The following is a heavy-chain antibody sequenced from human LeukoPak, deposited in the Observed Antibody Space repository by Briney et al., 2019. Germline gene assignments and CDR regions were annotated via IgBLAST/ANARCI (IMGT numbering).Heavy chain of an antibody. D-gene: IGHD3-22*01. CDR1: GFTFSSYA. CDR3: AAAANHYYDSSGFGIGAFDI. V-gene: IGHV3-23*01. CDR2: ISGSGGST. J-gene: IGHJ3*02. Sequence: GGSLRLSCAASGFTFSSYAMSWVRQAPGKGLEWVSAISGSGGSTYYADSVKGRFTISRDNSKNTLYLQMNSLRAEDTAVYYCAAAANHYYDSSGFGIGAFDIWGQGTMVTVSS.